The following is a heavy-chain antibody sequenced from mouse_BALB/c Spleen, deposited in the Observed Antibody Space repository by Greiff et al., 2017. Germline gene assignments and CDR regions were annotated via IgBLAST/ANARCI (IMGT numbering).Heavy chain of an antibody. Sequence: DVMLVESGGGLVQPGGSMKLSCVASGFTFSNYWMNWVRQSPEKGLEWVAEIRLKSNNYATHYAESVKGRFTISRDDSKSSVYLQMNNLRAEDTGIYYCTRMGGKSWFAYWGQGTLVTVSA. CDR2: IRLKSNNYAT. D-gene: IGHD2-1*01. J-gene: IGHJ3*01. CDR1: GFTFSNYW. V-gene: IGHV6-6*02. CDR3: TRMGGKSWFAY.